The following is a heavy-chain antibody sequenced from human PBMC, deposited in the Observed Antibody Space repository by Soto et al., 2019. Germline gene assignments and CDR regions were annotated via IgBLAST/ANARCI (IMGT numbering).Heavy chain of an antibody. Sequence: GGSLRLSCAASGFTFSSYSTNWVRQAPGKGLEWVSSISSSSSYIYYADSVKGRFTISRDNAKNSLYLQMNSLRAEDTAVYYCARDLAAYCGGDCYRPGWFDPWGQGSLVTVSS. V-gene: IGHV3-21*01. J-gene: IGHJ5*02. CDR3: ARDLAAYCGGDCYRPGWFDP. D-gene: IGHD2-21*02. CDR1: GFTFSSYS. CDR2: ISSSSSYI.